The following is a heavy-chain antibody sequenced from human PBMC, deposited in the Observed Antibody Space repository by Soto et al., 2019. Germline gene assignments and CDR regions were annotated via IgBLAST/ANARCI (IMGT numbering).Heavy chain of an antibody. D-gene: IGHD1-26*01. CDR3: AKDKRWELYFDY. V-gene: IGHV3-23*01. CDR1: GFTFSSYA. J-gene: IGHJ4*02. CDR2: ISGSGGST. Sequence: GSLRLSCAASGFTFSSYAMSWVRQAPGKGLEWVSAISGSGGSTYYADSVKGRFTISRDNSKNTLYLQMNSLRAEDTAVYYCAKDKRWELYFDYWGQGTLVTVSS.